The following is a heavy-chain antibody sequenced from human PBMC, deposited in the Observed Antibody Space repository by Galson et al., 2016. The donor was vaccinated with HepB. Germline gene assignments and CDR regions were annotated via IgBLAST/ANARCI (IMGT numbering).Heavy chain of an antibody. D-gene: IGHD5-18*01. CDR2: IFHSGDT. Sequence: ETLSLTCAVSGGSISRNNWWSWVRQPPGKGLEWIGEIFHSGDTNYNPSLRSQVTISVDKSKSHVSLKLISVTAADTAMYYCASYLIQSWAGSDAFDTWGQGTMITVSS. J-gene: IGHJ3*02. CDR3: ASYLIQSWAGSDAFDT. V-gene: IGHV4-4*02. CDR1: GGSISRNNW.